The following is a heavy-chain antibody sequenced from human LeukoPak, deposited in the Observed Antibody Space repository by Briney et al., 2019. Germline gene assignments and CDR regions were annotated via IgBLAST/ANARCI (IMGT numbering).Heavy chain of an antibody. CDR2: INPNSGGT. D-gene: IGHD3-10*01. Sequence: GASVKVSCKASGYTFTGYYMHWVRQAPGQGLEWMGWINPNSGGTNYAQKFQGRVTMTEDTSTDTAYMELSSLRSEDTAVYYCATAVGVRGVMVIEYYFDYWGQGTLVTVSS. CDR3: ATAVGVRGVMVIEYYFDY. J-gene: IGHJ4*02. CDR1: GYTFTGYY. V-gene: IGHV1-2*02.